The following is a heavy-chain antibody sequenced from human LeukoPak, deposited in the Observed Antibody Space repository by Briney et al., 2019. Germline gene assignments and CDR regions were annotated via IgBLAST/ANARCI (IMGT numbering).Heavy chain of an antibody. V-gene: IGHV3-21*01. CDR1: GFTFSSYS. Sequence: GGSLRLSCAASGFTFSSYSMNWVRQAPGKGLEWVSSISSSSSYIYYADSVKGRFTISRDNAKNSLYLQMNGLRAEDTAVYYCARAEIIAPFDYWGQGTLVTVSS. J-gene: IGHJ4*02. CDR3: ARAEIIAPFDY. CDR2: ISSSSSYI. D-gene: IGHD6-13*01.